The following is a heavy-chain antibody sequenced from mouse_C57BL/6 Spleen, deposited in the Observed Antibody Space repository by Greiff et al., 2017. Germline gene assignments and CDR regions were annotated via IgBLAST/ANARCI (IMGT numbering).Heavy chain of an antibody. D-gene: IGHD1-1*01. CDR1: GYTFTSYW. V-gene: IGHV1-64*01. J-gene: IGHJ3*01. Sequence: VQLQESGAELVKPGASVKLSCKASGYTFTSYWMHWVKQRPGQGLEWIGMIHPNSGSTNYNEKFKSKATLTVDKSSSTAYMQLSSLTSEDSAVYYCAREGDFITRFAYWGQGTLVTVSA. CDR3: AREGDFITRFAY. CDR2: IHPNSGST.